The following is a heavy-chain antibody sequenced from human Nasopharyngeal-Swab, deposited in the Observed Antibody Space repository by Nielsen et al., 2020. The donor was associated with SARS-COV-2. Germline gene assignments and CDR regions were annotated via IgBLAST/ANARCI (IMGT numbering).Heavy chain of an antibody. CDR3: ARGLTTVTTLEYFDL. D-gene: IGHD4-17*01. V-gene: IGHV4-34*01. Sequence: SQTLSLTCAVYGGSFSGYYWSWIRQPPGKGLEWIGEINHSGSTNYNPSLKSRATISVDTSKNQFSLKLSSVTAADTAVYYCARGLTTVTTLEYFDLWGRGTLVTVSS. CDR2: INHSGST. CDR1: GGSFSGYY. J-gene: IGHJ2*01.